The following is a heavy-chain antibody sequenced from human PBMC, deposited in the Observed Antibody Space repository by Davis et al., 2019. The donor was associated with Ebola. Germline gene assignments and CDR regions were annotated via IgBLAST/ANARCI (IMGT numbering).Heavy chain of an antibody. J-gene: IGHJ6*02. V-gene: IGHV3-21*01. CDR2: ISSRSNYI. CDR1: GFSFSGYP. D-gene: IGHD3-3*01. Sequence: PGGSLRLSCAASGFSFSGYPMNWVRQAPGKGLEWVSSISSRSNYIYYADSVKGRFTISRDNANNSLYLQMNSLRAEDTAVYYCARDPTRTYYDFWSGSSDYYYGMDVWGQGTTVTVSS. CDR3: ARDPTRTYYDFWSGSSDYYYGMDV.